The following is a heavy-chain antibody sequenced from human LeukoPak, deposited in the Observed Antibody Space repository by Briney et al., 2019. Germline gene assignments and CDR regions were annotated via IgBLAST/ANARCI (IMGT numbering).Heavy chain of an antibody. J-gene: IGHJ6*03. CDR2: MNPNSGNT. V-gene: IGHV1-8*03. CDR3: ARGLYDSWSGYYFYYYYYYMDV. CDR1: GYTFTSYD. Sequence: ASVKVSCKASGYTFTSYDINWVRQATGQGLEWMGWMNPNSGNTGYAQKFQGRVTITRNTSISTAYMELSSLRSEDTAVYYCARGLYDSWSGYYFYYYYYYMDVWGKGTTVTVSS. D-gene: IGHD3-3*01.